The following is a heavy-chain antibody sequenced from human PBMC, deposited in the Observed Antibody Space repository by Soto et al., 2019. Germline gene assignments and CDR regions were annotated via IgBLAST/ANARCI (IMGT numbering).Heavy chain of an antibody. Sequence: GGSLRLSCAAPGFTFSNYGMHWVRQAPGKGLEWVALILHDGSNEYYADSVKGRFTISRDNSKNTLYLQMNSLRGDDTAVYYCAKSRDGYSFYYYYGMDVWGQGIMVTVSS. D-gene: IGHD4-4*01. V-gene: IGHV3-30*18. J-gene: IGHJ6*02. CDR1: GFTFSNYG. CDR3: AKSRDGYSFYYYYGMDV. CDR2: ILHDGSNE.